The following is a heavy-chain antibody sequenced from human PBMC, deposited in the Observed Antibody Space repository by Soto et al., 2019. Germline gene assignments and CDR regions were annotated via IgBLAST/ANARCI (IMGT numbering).Heavy chain of an antibody. CDR3: ATITMVRGVLFY. Sequence: GGSLRLSCAASGFTFSSYAMSWVRQAPGKGLEWVSAISGSGGSTYYADSVKGRFTISRDNSKNTLYLQMNSLRAEDTAVYYCATITMVRGVLFYWGQGTLVTVSS. CDR1: GFTFSSYA. V-gene: IGHV3-23*01. D-gene: IGHD3-10*01. CDR2: ISGSGGST. J-gene: IGHJ4*02.